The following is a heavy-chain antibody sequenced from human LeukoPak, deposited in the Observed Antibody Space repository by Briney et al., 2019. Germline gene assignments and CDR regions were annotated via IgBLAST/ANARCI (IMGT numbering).Heavy chain of an antibody. D-gene: IGHD6-19*01. CDR3: ARDRSGWSYYSYYGMDV. CDR1: GFTFSSYG. V-gene: IGHV3-33*01. Sequence: GGSLRLSCAASGFTFSSYGMHWVRQAPGKGLEWVAVIWYDGSNKYYADSVKGRFTISRDNSKNTLYLQMNSLRAEDTAVYYCARDRSGWSYYSYYGMDVWGQGTPVTVSS. J-gene: IGHJ6*02. CDR2: IWYDGSNK.